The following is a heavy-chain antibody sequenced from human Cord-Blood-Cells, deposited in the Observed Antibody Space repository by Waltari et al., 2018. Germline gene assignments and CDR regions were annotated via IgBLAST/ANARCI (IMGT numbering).Heavy chain of an antibody. CDR3: ASSAMVQGVIITSFDY. Sequence: QVQLVQSGAEVKKPGSSVKVPCTASGGTFSSYAISWVRQAPGQGLDWMGGIVPIFGTANYAQKFQGRVTITADESTSTAYMELSSLRSEDTAVYYCASSAMVQGVIITSFDYWGQGTLVTVSS. CDR1: GGTFSSYA. J-gene: IGHJ4*02. V-gene: IGHV1-69*01. D-gene: IGHD3-10*01. CDR2: IVPIFGTA.